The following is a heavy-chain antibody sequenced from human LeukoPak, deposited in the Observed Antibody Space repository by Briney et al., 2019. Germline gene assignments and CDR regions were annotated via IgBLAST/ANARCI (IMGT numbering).Heavy chain of an antibody. J-gene: IGHJ5*02. V-gene: IGHV4-39*01. Sequence: SETLSLTCTVSGGSISSSSYYWGWIRQPPGKGLEWIGSIYYSGSTYYNPSLKSRVTISVDTSTNQFSLKLSSVTAADTAVYYCVRTDVDTAMGNNWFDPWGQGTLVTVSS. D-gene: IGHD5-18*01. CDR1: GGSISSSSYY. CDR3: VRTDVDTAMGNNWFDP. CDR2: IYYSGST.